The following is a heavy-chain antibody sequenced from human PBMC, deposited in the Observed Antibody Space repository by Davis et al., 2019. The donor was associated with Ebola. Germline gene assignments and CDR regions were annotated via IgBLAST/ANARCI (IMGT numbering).Heavy chain of an antibody. J-gene: IGHJ5*02. CDR2: IYYSGST. CDR3: AREGTNAGAARLFGGNWFDP. CDR1: GAPTSSYY. D-gene: IGHD6-6*01. V-gene: IGHV4-59*01. Sequence: GPLRPSCTVPGAPTSSYYWSWIRQLPGKGLEWIGYIYYSGSTHYNPSLKSRVTISVDTSKNQFSLKLSSVTAADTAVYYCAREGTNAGAARLFGGNWFDPWGQGTLVTVSS.